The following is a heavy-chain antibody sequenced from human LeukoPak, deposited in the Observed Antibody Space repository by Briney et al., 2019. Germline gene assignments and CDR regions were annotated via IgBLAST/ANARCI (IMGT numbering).Heavy chain of an antibody. CDR2: ISSSSSYI. V-gene: IGHV3-21*01. D-gene: IGHD6-13*01. Sequence: GGSLRLSCAASGFTFSSYSMNWVRQAPGKGLEWVSSISSSSSYIYYTDSVKGRFTISRDNAKNSLYLQMNSLRAEDTAVYYCARDPEGEIAAAHYWGQGTLVTVSS. CDR3: ARDPEGEIAAAHY. CDR1: GFTFSSYS. J-gene: IGHJ4*02.